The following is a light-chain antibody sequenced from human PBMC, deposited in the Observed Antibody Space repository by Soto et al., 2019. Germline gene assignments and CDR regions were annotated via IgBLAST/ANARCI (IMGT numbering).Light chain of an antibody. CDR1: TSDIGGYDY. V-gene: IGLV2-14*01. J-gene: IGLJ2*01. Sequence: QSALTQPASVSGSPGQSITISCTGTTSDIGGYDYVSWYQHHPGKAPKLIIYDVTRRPSGVSPRFSGSKSGNTASLTISGLQAEDEADYYCSSYTSSSTLVFGGGTKLTVL. CDR3: SSYTSSSTLV. CDR2: DVT.